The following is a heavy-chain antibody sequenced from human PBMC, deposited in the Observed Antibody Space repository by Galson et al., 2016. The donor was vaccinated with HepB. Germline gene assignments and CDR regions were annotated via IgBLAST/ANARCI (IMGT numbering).Heavy chain of an antibody. CDR1: GGSISRSSYY. CDR2: IYYSGST. D-gene: IGHD3-22*01. Sequence: TVSGGSISRSSYYWGWIRQPPGKGLEWIGSIYYSGSTYYNPSLKRRVTISVDTSKNQFSLKLSSVTAADTAVYYCARDVGYDSSGFHHYFDYWGQGTLVTVSS. V-gene: IGHV4-39*07. CDR3: ARDVGYDSSGFHHYFDY. J-gene: IGHJ4*02.